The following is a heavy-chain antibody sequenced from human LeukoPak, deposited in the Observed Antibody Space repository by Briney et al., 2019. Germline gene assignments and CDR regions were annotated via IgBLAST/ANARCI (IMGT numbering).Heavy chain of an antibody. CDR1: GYSISSGYY. CDR3: ARRRFLNYYDSSGHTGYFDY. CDR2: IYHSGST. J-gene: IGHJ4*02. D-gene: IGHD3-22*01. Sequence: PSETLSLTCAVSGYSISSGYYWGWIRQPPGQGLEWIGSIYHSGSTYYNPSLKSRVTISVDTSKNQFSLKLSSVTAADTAVYYCARRRFLNYYDSSGHTGYFDYWGQGTLVTVSS. V-gene: IGHV4-38-2*01.